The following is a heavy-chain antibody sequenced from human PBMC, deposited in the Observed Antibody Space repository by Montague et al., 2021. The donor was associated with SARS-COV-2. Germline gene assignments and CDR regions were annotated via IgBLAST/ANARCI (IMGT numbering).Heavy chain of an antibody. J-gene: IGHJ4*02. Sequence: SLRLSCAASGFTFSSYWMSWVRQAPGKGLEWVANIKQDGSEKYYVDSVKGRFTISRDNAKSSLYLQMNSLRAEDTAVYYCARTYSGSYRGYFDYWGQGTLVTVSS. V-gene: IGHV3-7*03. CDR2: IKQDGSEK. CDR3: ARTYSGSYRGYFDY. CDR1: GFTFSSYW. D-gene: IGHD1-26*01.